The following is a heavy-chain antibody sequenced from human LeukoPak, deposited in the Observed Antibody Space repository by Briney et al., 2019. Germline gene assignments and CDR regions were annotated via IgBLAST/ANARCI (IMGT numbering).Heavy chain of an antibody. CDR2: ISAYNGNT. CDR1: GYTFTSYG. D-gene: IGHD3-22*01. Sequence: ASVKVSCKASGYTFTSYGISWVRQAPGQGLEWMGWISAYNGNTNYAQKLQGRVTMTTDTSTSTAYMELRSLRSNDTAVYYCVRDPSNSSGHYAYFDYWGQGALVTVSS. J-gene: IGHJ4*02. CDR3: VRDPSNSSGHYAYFDY. V-gene: IGHV1-18*01.